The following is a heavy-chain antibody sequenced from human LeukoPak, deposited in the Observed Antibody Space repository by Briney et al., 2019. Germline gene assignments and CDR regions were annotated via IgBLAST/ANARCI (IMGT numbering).Heavy chain of an antibody. CDR2: FDWDDDK. Sequence: SGPTLAHPTQTLTLTCTFSGFSLSTTGMCVSWIRQPPGKALEWLARFDWDDDKHYSTSLKTRLTISKDTSKNQVVLTMTNMDPADTATYYCARTRGQYYYDSSGYPFDYWGQGTLVTVSS. CDR1: GFSLSTTGMC. J-gene: IGHJ4*02. V-gene: IGHV2-70*11. CDR3: ARTRGQYYYDSSGYPFDY. D-gene: IGHD3-22*01.